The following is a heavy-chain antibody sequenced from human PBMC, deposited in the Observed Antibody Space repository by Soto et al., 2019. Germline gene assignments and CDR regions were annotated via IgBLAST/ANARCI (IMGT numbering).Heavy chain of an antibody. D-gene: IGHD3-22*01. CDR2: IIPIIGII. CDR1: GGTLSSYA. Sequence: QVQLVQSGAEVRQPASSVKVSCKTSGGTLSSYAISWVRQAPGQGLEWMGRIIPIIGIINYAQKFQGRVTITADKFTGTAYMELTRLRSDDTAVYYCAGDPDSHYNDSHASSYPWGQGTLVTVSS. V-gene: IGHV1-69*04. CDR3: AGDPDSHYNDSHASSYP. J-gene: IGHJ5*02.